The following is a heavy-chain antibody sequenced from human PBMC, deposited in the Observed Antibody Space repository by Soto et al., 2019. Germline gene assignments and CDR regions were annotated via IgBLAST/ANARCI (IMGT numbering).Heavy chain of an antibody. Sequence: QVQLVESGGGVVQPGTSLRLACTASELIFSDYGMHWVRQAPGKGLEWVAVISYDGRNIYFADSVKGRFTISRDNSKNTLYLQMTSLRPDDTAVYFCARDQARAGTHLTGFYVGAYWGPGTLVTVSS. CDR2: ISYDGRNI. J-gene: IGHJ4*02. CDR1: ELIFSDYG. D-gene: IGHD3-9*01. V-gene: IGHV3-30*03. CDR3: ARDQARAGTHLTGFYVGAY.